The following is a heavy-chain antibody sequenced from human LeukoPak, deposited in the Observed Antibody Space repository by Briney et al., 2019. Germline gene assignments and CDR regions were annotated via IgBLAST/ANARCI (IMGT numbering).Heavy chain of an antibody. CDR2: IYYSGST. CDR1: GGSMSSYY. Sequence: SETLSLTCTVSGGSMSSYYWSWIRQPPGKGLEWIGYIYYSGSTNYNPSLKSRVTISVDTSKNQFSLKLSSVTAADTAVYYCARRGTMVRGVITNWGQGTLVTVSS. V-gene: IGHV4-59*12. CDR3: ARRGTMVRGVITN. J-gene: IGHJ4*02. D-gene: IGHD3-10*01.